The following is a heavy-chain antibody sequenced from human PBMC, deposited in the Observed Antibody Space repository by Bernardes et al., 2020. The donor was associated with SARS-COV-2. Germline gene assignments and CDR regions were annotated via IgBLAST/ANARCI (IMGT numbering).Heavy chain of an antibody. CDR1: GFIVSNKY. D-gene: IGHD6-13*01. Sequence: GGSLRLSCAASGFIVSNKYMTWVRQAPGKGLEWVSVIYSDGTTFYTDSVKGRFTISRDNSKNTLYLQMNSLRVEDAAVYYCARDRSVIAATGGFDYWGQGILVTVSS. J-gene: IGHJ4*02. V-gene: IGHV3-66*02. CDR3: ARDRSVIAATGGFDY. CDR2: IYSDGTT.